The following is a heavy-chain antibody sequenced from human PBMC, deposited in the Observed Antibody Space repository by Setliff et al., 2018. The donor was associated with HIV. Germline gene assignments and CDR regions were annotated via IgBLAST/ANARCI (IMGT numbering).Heavy chain of an antibody. D-gene: IGHD4-17*01. J-gene: IGHJ4*02. CDR1: GFSFDDYY. CDR2: VIPNSGKT. Sequence: ASVKVSCKASGFSFDDYYIHWVRQAPGQGLEWMGCVIPNSGKTYYAQEFQGRVTMTSDTSINTAYMEVSWLTSDDTAIYYCARPTALNGVGSSDYWGQGTLVTVSS. CDR3: ARPTALNGVGSSDY. V-gene: IGHV1-2*02.